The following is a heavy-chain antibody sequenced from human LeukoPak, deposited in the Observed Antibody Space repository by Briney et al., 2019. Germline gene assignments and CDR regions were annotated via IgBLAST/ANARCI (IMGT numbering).Heavy chain of an antibody. CDR3: AARSGSSPYYYDY. D-gene: IGHD3-10*01. CDR2: ISGSGDST. J-gene: IGHJ4*02. Sequence: GGSLRLSCAASGFTFSNYAMRWVRQAPGKGLEWVSGISGSGDSTYYADSVKGRFTISRDNSKNTLYLQMNSLRAEDTALYHCAARSGSSPYYYDYWGQGTLVTVSS. V-gene: IGHV3-23*01. CDR1: GFTFSNYA.